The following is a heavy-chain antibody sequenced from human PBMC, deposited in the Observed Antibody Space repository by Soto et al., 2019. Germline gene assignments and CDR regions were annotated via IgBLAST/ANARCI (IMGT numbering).Heavy chain of an antibody. CDR1: GDSVASNTVA. D-gene: IGHD6-25*01. J-gene: IGHJ5*01. V-gene: IGHV6-1*01. CDR3: ARVAAAISLALAS. Sequence: SQALSLTCAISGDSVASNTVACNCIRQSPSRGLEWLGRTYYRSKWYDDYAESVKSRITINPDTPKNQFSLHLNPVTLEDTAVYYCARVAAAISLALASWGQGTLVTVSS. CDR2: TYYRSKWYD.